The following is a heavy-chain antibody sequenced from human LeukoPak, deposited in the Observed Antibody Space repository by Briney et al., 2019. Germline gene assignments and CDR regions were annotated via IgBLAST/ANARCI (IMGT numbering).Heavy chain of an antibody. V-gene: IGHV1-18*01. CDR3: ARDGGDYDILTGRKTRTPFDY. Sequence: ASVKVSCKASGYTFTSYGISWVRQAPGQGLEWMGWISAYNGNTNYAQKLQGRVTMTTDTSTSTAYMELRSLRSDDTAVYYCARDGGDYDILTGRKTRTPFDYWGQGTLVTVSS. D-gene: IGHD3-9*01. CDR1: GYTFTSYG. CDR2: ISAYNGNT. J-gene: IGHJ4*02.